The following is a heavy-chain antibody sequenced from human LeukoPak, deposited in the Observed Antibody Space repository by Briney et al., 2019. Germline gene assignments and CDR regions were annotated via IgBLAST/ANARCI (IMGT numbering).Heavy chain of an antibody. CDR2: IYSGGRT. CDR1: GFNDIGNY. D-gene: IGHD1-26*01. J-gene: IGHJ1*01. Sequence: GGSLRLSCAASGFNDIGNYMTWVRQAPGKGLEWVSVIYSGGRTYYADSVKGRFTISRDNSNNTLYLQMNRLRTEDTAVYYCAMGATGEYLQFWGQGTLVTVSS. V-gene: IGHV3-53*01. CDR3: AMGATGEYLQF.